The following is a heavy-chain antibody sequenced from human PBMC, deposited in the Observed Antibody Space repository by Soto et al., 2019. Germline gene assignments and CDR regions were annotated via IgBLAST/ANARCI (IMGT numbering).Heavy chain of an antibody. J-gene: IGHJ5*02. CDR2: INPSGGST. D-gene: IGHD6-6*01. CDR1: GYTFTSYY. Sequence: QVQLVQSGAEVKKPGASVKVSCKASGYTFTSYYMHWVRQAPGQGLEWMGIINPSGGSTSYAQKFQGRVTMTRDTSTSTVYMELSSLRSEDTAVYYCARDWKGSIAARPVWFDPWGQGTLVTVSS. V-gene: IGHV1-46*03. CDR3: ARDWKGSIAARPVWFDP.